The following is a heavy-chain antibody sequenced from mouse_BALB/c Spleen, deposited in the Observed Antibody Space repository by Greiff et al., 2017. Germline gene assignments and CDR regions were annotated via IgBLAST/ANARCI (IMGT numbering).Heavy chain of an antibody. CDR2: ISYSGST. D-gene: IGHD1-1*01. Sequence: EVQLQESGPGLVKPSQSLSLTCTVTGYSITSDYAWNWIRQFPGNKLEWMGYISYSGSTSYNPSLKSRISITRDTSKNQFFLQLNSVTTEDTATYYCARGNYYGSSSPFAYWGQGTLVTVSA. V-gene: IGHV3-2*02. CDR3: ARGNYYGSSSPFAY. CDR1: GYSITSDYA. J-gene: IGHJ3*01.